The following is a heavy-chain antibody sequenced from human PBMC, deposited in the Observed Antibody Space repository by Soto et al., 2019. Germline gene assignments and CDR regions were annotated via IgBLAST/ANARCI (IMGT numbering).Heavy chain of an antibody. CDR2: ISMSGTTM. Sequence: GGSLRLSCAASGFTFSSYAMSWVRQSPGKGLEWVSYISMSGTTMFYADSVKGRFTISRDNAKKSLFLQMNSLRDEDTAMYYCARDAIGDATNWFDPWGQGTLVTVSS. V-gene: IGHV3-48*02. J-gene: IGHJ5*02. CDR1: GFTFSSYA. CDR3: ARDAIGDATNWFDP.